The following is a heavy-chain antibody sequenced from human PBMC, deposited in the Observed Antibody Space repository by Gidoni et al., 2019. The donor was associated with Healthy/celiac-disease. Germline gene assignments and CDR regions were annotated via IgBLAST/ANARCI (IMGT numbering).Heavy chain of an antibody. Sequence: EVQLLESGGGLVQPGGSLRLSCAASGFTFSSYAMSWVRQAPGKGLEWVSAISGSGGSTYYADSVKGRFTISRDNSKNTLYLQMNSLRAEDTAVYYCAKVWYGVAVAGTRGPIDYWGQGTLVTVSS. J-gene: IGHJ4*02. CDR3: AKVWYGVAVAGTRGPIDY. D-gene: IGHD6-19*01. V-gene: IGHV3-23*01. CDR1: GFTFSSYA. CDR2: ISGSGGST.